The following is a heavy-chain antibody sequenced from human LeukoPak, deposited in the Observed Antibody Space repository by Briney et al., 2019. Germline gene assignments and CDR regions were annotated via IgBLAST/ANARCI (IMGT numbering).Heavy chain of an antibody. Sequence: GSLRLSCAASGFTFRSYWMHWVRQAPGKGLVWVSRINSDGSSTSYADSVKGRFTISRDNAKNTLYLQMNSLRVEDTAVYYCAKNYYAGAYYGWFDPWGQGTLVTVAS. CDR3: AKNYYAGAYYGWFDP. D-gene: IGHD3-10*01. CDR1: GFTFRSYW. CDR2: INSDGSST. V-gene: IGHV3-74*01. J-gene: IGHJ5*02.